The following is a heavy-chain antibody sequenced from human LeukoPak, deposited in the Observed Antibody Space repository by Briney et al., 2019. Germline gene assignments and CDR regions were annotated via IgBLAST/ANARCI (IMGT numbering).Heavy chain of an antibody. CDR2: INSDGSEG. CDR3: VRSSYSGSSSV. V-gene: IGHV3-7*03. Sequence: SGGSLRLSCAVSGFTFSGFWMSWSRQAPGKGLEWVASINSDGSEGYYADVVKGRFTISRDNAKNSLYLQINSLRAEDTAVYYCVRSSYSGSSSVWGQGTMVTVSS. CDR1: GFTFSGFW. D-gene: IGHD6-6*01. J-gene: IGHJ3*01.